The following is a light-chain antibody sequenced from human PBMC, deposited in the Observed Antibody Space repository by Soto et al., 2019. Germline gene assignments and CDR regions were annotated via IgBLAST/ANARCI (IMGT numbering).Light chain of an antibody. CDR1: SSDVGGYNY. V-gene: IGLV2-8*01. CDR2: GVS. J-gene: IGLJ1*01. CDR3: SSYAGSNNFV. Sequence: QSILTQPPCASGSAGQSVTISCAGTSSDVGGYNYVSWYQQHPGKAPKLMIYGVSKRPSGVPDRFSGSKSGNTASLTVSGLQAEDEADYYCSSYAGSNNFVFGTGTKVTVL.